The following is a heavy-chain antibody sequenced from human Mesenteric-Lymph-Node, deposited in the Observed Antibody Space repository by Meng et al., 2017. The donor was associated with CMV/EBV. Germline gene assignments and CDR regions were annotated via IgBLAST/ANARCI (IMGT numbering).Heavy chain of an antibody. CDR3: ATSIPAAGSLYYYGMDV. CDR1: GDTLTTHG. D-gene: IGHD6-13*01. V-gene: IGHV1-18*01. Sequence: ASVKVSCKASGDTLTTHGITWVRQAPGQGPEWMGWISTYNGNTNYAQKLQGRDTMTTHRSTNTAYMELRSLRSDDTAMYYCATSIPAAGSLYYYGMDVWGQGTTVTVSS. CDR2: ISTYNGNT. J-gene: IGHJ6*02.